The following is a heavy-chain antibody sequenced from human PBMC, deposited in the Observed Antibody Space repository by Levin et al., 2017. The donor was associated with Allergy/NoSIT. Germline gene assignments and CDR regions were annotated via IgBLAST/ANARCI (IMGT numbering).Heavy chain of an antibody. CDR3: ARDGAVAGIFYDY. D-gene: IGHD6-19*01. CDR2: TYYRSKWHN. J-gene: IGHJ4*02. CDR1: GDTVSTNSAA. V-gene: IGHV6-1*01. Sequence: SQTLSLTCAISGDTVSTNSAAWNWIRQSPSRGLEWLGRTYYRSKWHNDYAVSVKSRITINPDTSKNQFSLQLNSVTPEDTAVYYCARDGAVAGIFYDYWGQGTLVTVSS.